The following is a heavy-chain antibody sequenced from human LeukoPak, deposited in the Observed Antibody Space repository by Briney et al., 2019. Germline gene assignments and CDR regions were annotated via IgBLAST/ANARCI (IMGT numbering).Heavy chain of an antibody. CDR2: IYSGGST. Sequence: GGSLRLSCAASGFTVSSNYMSWVRQAPGKGLEWVPVIYSGGSTYYADSVKGRFTISRDNSKNTLYLQMNSLRAEDTAVYYCARGTGYTFQYYFDYWGQGTLVTVSS. J-gene: IGHJ4*02. D-gene: IGHD3/OR15-3a*01. V-gene: IGHV3-53*01. CDR1: GFTVSSNY. CDR3: ARGTGYTFQYYFDY.